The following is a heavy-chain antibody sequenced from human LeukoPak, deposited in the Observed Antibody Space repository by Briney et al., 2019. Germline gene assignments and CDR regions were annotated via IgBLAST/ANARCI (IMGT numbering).Heavy chain of an antibody. CDR1: GDSVSSNSAA. Sequence: SGPGLVKPSQTLSLTCAISGDSVSSNSAAWNWIRQSPSRGLKWLGRTYYRSKWYNDFAVSVKSRITINPDTSKNQFSLQLNSVTPEDTAVYYCARSLLWFGELFVGLDYWGQGTLVTVSS. D-gene: IGHD3-10*01. V-gene: IGHV6-1*01. J-gene: IGHJ4*02. CDR2: TYYRSKWYN. CDR3: ARSLLWFGELFVGLDY.